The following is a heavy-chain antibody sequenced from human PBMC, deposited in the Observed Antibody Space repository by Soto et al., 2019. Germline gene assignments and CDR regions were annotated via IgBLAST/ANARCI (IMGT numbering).Heavy chain of an antibody. V-gene: IGHV4-34*01. CDR3: ARGLRPLYAITMVRGVIRWFDP. D-gene: IGHD3-10*01. J-gene: IGHJ5*02. Sequence: PSETLSLTCAVYGGSFSGYYWSWIRQPPGKGLEWIGEINHSGSTNYNPSLKSRVTISVDTSKNQFSLKLSSVTAADTAVYYCARGLRPLYAITMVRGVIRWFDPWGQGTLVTVSS. CDR1: GGSFSGYY. CDR2: INHSGST.